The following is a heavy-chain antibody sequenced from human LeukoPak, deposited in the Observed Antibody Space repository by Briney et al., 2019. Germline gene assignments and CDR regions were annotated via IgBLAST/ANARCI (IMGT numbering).Heavy chain of an antibody. CDR1: GGSISSYY. V-gene: IGHV4-4*07. D-gene: IGHD3-22*01. Sequence: SETLSLTCTVSGGSISSYYWSWIRQPAGKGLEWIGPIYTSGSTNYNPSLKSRVTMSVDTSKNQFSLKLSSVTAADTAVYYCARDSVGAPYSRRGGGYFDYWGQGTLVTVSS. J-gene: IGHJ4*02. CDR2: IYTSGST. CDR3: ARDSVGAPYSRRGGGYFDY.